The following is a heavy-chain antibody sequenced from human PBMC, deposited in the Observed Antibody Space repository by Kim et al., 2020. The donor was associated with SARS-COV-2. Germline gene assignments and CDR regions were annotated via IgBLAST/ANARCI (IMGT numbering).Heavy chain of an antibody. V-gene: IGHV5-51*01. Sequence: SPAFQGQVTSSADKSISPAYLQWSSLKASDTAMYYCARLNLGWQQPFDYWGQGTLVTVSS. CDR3: ARLNLGWQQPFDY. J-gene: IGHJ4*02. D-gene: IGHD6-13*01.